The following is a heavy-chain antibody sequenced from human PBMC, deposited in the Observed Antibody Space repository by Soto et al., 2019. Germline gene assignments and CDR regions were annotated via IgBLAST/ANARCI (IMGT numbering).Heavy chain of an antibody. D-gene: IGHD2-15*01. Sequence: QVQLVQSGAEVKKPGASVKVSCKASGYTFTSYGISWLRQAPGQGLEWMGWISAYNGNTNYAQKLQGRVTMTTDTSTSTAYMELRSLRSDDTAVYYCARFGPVVVVAAPATGFDYWGQGTLVTVSS. CDR2: ISAYNGNT. J-gene: IGHJ4*02. CDR1: GYTFTSYG. CDR3: ARFGPVVVVAAPATGFDY. V-gene: IGHV1-18*01.